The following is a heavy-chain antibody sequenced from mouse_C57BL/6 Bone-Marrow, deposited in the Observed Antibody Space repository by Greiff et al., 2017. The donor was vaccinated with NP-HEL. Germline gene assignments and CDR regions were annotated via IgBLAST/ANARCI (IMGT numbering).Heavy chain of an antibody. CDR2: MYPRSGNT. Sequence: VQLPESGAELARAGASVKLSCKASGYTFPSDGISRVKQRTGQGLEWIGEMYPRSGNTYYNEKFKGKATLTADKSSSTAYMELRSLTSEDSAVYFCARYGTYYFDYWGQGTTLTVSS. V-gene: IGHV1-81*01. D-gene: IGHD2-1*01. CDR1: GYTFPSDG. CDR3: ARYGTYYFDY. J-gene: IGHJ2*01.